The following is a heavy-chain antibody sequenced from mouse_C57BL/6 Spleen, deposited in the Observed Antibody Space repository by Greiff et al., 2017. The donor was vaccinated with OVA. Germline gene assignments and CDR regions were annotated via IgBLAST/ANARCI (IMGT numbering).Heavy chain of an antibody. Sequence: VQVVESGPGLVAPSQSLSITCTVSGFSLTSYGVHWVRQPPGKGLEWLVVIWSDGSTTYNSALKSRLSISKDNSKSQVFLKMNSLQTDDTAMYYCARPLTTVVEDYAMDYWGQGTSVTVSS. V-gene: IGHV2-6*03. J-gene: IGHJ4*01. D-gene: IGHD1-1*01. CDR2: IWSDGST. CDR1: GFSLTSYG. CDR3: ARPLTTVVEDYAMDY.